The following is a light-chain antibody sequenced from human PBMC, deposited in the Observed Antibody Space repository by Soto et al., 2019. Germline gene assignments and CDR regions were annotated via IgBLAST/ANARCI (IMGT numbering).Light chain of an antibody. V-gene: IGLV2-14*01. J-gene: IGLJ1*01. CDR1: SSDVGGYNY. Sequence: QSVLTQPASVSGSPGQSITISCTGTSSDVGGYNYVSWYQQHPGKAPKLMIYEVSNRPSGVSNRFSGSKSGNTASLTISGLXAEDEADYYCSSYTSSSTTYVFGTGTKAPS. CDR3: SSYTSSSTTYV. CDR2: EVS.